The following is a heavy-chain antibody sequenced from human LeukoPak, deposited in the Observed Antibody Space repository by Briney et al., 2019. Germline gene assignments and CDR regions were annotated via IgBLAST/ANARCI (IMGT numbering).Heavy chain of an antibody. CDR1: GFTFSSYG. CDR3: ARGWIQLPHYYYYYYMDV. Sequence: PGRSLRLSCAASGFTFSSYGMRWVRQAPGKGLEWVAVIWYDGSNKYYADSVKGRFTISRDNSKNTLYLQMNSLRAEDTAVYYCARGWIQLPHYYYYYYMDVWGKGTTVTVSS. CDR2: IWYDGSNK. J-gene: IGHJ6*03. D-gene: IGHD5-18*01. V-gene: IGHV3-33*01.